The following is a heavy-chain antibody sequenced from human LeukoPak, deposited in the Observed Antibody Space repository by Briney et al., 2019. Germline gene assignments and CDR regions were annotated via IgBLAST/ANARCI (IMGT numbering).Heavy chain of an antibody. CDR3: AKDGSWSCTD. Sequence: GGSLRLSCAASGFTFGRNAIHWVRQGPGKGLEWVSYIAHHGSNKYADSVKGRFTISRDNSKRTLYLQMNSLRADDTAVYYCAKDGSWSCTDWGQGTLVTVSS. J-gene: IGHJ4*02. CDR2: IAHHGSNK. V-gene: IGHV3-30*02. D-gene: IGHD2-8*02. CDR1: GFTFGRNA.